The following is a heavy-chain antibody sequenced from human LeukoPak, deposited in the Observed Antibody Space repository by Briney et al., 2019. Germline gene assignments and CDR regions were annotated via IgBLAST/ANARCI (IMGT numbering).Heavy chain of an antibody. CDR1: GGSISSGGYS. Sequence: SETLSLTCAVSGGSISSGGYSWSWIRQPPGKGLEWIGYIYHSGSTYYNPSLKSRVTISVDTSKNQFSLKLSSVTAADTAVHYCARHAREDYGIFDYWGQGTLVTVSS. CDR2: IYHSGST. CDR3: ARHAREDYGIFDY. J-gene: IGHJ4*02. V-gene: IGHV4-30-2*01. D-gene: IGHD4-17*01.